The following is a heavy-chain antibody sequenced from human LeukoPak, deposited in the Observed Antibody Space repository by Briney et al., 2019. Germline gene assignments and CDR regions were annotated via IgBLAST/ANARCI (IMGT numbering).Heavy chain of an antibody. V-gene: IGHV3-74*01. J-gene: IGHJ4*02. D-gene: IGHD3-10*01. CDR1: GFTFSNYW. CDR3: AREWSGFGELPDY. CDR2: INSDGINT. Sequence: HSGGSLRLSCAASGFTFSNYWMHWVRQAPGKGLVWVSRINSDGINTSYADSVKGRFTISRDNAKNTLYLQMNSLRVEDTAVYYCAREWSGFGELPDYWGQGTLVTVSS.